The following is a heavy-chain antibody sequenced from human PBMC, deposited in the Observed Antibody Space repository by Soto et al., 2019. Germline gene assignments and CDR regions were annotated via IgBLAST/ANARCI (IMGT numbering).Heavy chain of an antibody. D-gene: IGHD4-17*01. CDR1: GFTFSSYS. V-gene: IGHV3-21*01. CDR2: ISSSSSYI. J-gene: IGHJ2*01. CDR3: ARGADGDYVFSWYFHL. Sequence: EVQLVESGGGLVKPGGSLRLSCAASGFTFSSYSMNWVRQAPGKGLEWVSSISSSSSYIYYADSVKGRFTISRDNAKNSLYVQMNRLRAGGTAVFYWARGADGDYVFSWYFHLWGRGTLVTVSS.